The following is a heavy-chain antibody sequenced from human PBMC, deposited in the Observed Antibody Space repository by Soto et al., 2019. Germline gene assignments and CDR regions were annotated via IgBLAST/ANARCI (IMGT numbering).Heavy chain of an antibody. V-gene: IGHV1-18*01. Sequence: ASVKVSCKASGYTFTSYGISWVRQAPGQGLEWMGWISAYNGNTNYAQKLQGRVTMTTDTSTSTANMELRSLKSDDTAVYYCARGLVVVAATPYYYGMDVWGQGTTVTVSS. CDR3: ARGLVVVAATPYYYGMDV. J-gene: IGHJ6*02. D-gene: IGHD2-15*01. CDR1: GYTFTSYG. CDR2: ISAYNGNT.